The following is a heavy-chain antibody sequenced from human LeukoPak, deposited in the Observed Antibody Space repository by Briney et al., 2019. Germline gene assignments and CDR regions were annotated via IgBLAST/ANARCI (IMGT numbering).Heavy chain of an antibody. V-gene: IGHV1-69*05. D-gene: IGHD1-26*01. CDR2: IIPIFGTA. CDR1: GYTFTSYD. Sequence: SVKVSCKASGYTFTSYDINWVRQATGQGLEWMGGIIPIFGTANYAQKFQGRVTITTDESTSTAYMELSSLRSEDTAVYYCARALGGVGATTADAFDIWGQGTMVTVSS. J-gene: IGHJ3*02. CDR3: ARALGGVGATTADAFDI.